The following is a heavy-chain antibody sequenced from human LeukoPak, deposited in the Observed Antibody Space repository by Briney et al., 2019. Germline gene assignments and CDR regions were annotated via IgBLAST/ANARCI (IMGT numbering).Heavy chain of an antibody. J-gene: IGHJ4*02. CDR2: INWNGDNT. D-gene: IGHD3-22*01. Sequence: GGSLRLSCAASGFTFDDYGMNWVRQAPGKGLEWVSGINWNGDNTDYADSVKGRFTISRDNAKNSLYLEMDSLRAEDTALYYCARDRFGDDSSGYYYDYFDYWGQGTLVTVCS. V-gene: IGHV3-20*04. CDR1: GFTFDDYG. CDR3: ARDRFGDDSSGYYYDYFDY.